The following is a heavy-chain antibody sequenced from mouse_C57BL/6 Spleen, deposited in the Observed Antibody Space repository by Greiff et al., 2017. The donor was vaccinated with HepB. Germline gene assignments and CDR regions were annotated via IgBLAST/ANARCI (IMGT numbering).Heavy chain of an antibody. J-gene: IGHJ2*01. V-gene: IGHV1-82*01. D-gene: IGHD1-1*01. Sequence: QVQLQQSGPELVKPGASVKISCKASGYAFSSSWMNWVKQRPGKGLEWIGRIYPGDGDTNYNGKFKGKATLTADKSSSTAYMQLSSLTSEDSAVYFCARSLTTVVALDYWGQGTTLTVSS. CDR1: GYAFSSSW. CDR3: ARSLTTVVALDY. CDR2: IYPGDGDT.